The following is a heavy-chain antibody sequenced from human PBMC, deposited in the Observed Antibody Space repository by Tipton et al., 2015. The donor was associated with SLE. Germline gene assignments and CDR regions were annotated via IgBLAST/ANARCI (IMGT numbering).Heavy chain of an antibody. CDR1: GGTFSSCA. V-gene: IGHV1-69*01. D-gene: IGHD4-23*01. CDR3: ARDPDYGGNSAWFDP. Sequence: QSGPEVKKPGSSVKVSCKASGGTFSSCAISWVRQAPGQGLEWMGGIIPIFGTANYAQKFQGRVPITADESTSTAYMELSNLRSEDTAVYYCARDPDYGGNSAWFDPWGQGTLVTVSS. J-gene: IGHJ5*02. CDR2: IIPIFGTA.